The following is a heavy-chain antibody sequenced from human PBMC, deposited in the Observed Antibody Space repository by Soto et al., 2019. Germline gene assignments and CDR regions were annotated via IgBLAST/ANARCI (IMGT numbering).Heavy chain of an antibody. CDR3: ARTSGYDYGHFDY. J-gene: IGHJ4*02. CDR1: GGSFSGYY. V-gene: IGHV4-34*01. CDR2: INHSGST. Sequence: ASETLSLTCAVYGGSFSGYYWSWIRQPPGKGLEWIGEINHSGSTNYNPSLKSRVTISVDTSKNQFSLKLSSVTAADTAVYYCARTSGYDYGHFDYWGQGTLVTVSS. D-gene: IGHD5-12*01.